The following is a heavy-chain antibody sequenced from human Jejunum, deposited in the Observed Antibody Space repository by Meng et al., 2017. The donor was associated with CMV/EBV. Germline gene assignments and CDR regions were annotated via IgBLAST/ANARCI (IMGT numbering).Heavy chain of an antibody. Sequence: GSGYSFTSYWMGEVRQMPGKGLEWMGIIYPGESDTRYSPSFQGQVIISADKSITTAYLQWSSLKASDTAMYYCARRGYSYGYGMDVWGQGTTVTVSS. CDR2: IYPGESDT. CDR1: GYSFTSYW. J-gene: IGHJ6*02. V-gene: IGHV5-51*01. D-gene: IGHD5-18*01. CDR3: ARRGYSYGYGMDV.